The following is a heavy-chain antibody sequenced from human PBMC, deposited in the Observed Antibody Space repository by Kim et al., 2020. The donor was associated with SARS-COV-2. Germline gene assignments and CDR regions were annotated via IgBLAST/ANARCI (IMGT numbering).Heavy chain of an antibody. CDR3: ARNIGITMIVVVTGWFDP. J-gene: IGHJ5*02. D-gene: IGHD3-22*01. CDR2: IYYSGST. CDR1: GGSISSGGYY. Sequence: SETLSLTCTVSGGSISSGGYYWSWIRQHPGKGLEWIGYIYYSGSTYYNPSLKSRVTISVDTSKNQFSLKLSSVTAADTAVYYCARNIGITMIVVVTGWFDPWGQGTLRTVSS. V-gene: IGHV4-31*03.